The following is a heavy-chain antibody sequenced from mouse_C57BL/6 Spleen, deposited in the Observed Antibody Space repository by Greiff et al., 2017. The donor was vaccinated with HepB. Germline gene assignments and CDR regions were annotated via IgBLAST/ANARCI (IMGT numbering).Heavy chain of an antibody. CDR1: GYSITSGYD. CDR2: ISYSGST. V-gene: IGHV3-1*01. J-gene: IGHJ4*01. CDR3: AREGGNRGMDY. D-gene: IGHD2-1*01. Sequence: EVQLQESGPGMVKPSQSLSLTCTVTGYSITSGYDWHWIRHFPGNKLEWMGYISYSGSTNYNPSLKSRISITHDTSKNHFFLKLNSVTTADTATYYCAREGGNRGMDYWGQGTSVTVSS.